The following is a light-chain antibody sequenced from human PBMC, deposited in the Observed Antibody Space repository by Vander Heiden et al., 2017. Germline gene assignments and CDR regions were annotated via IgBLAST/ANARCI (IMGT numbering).Light chain of an antibody. CDR1: QSISTY. V-gene: IGKV3-11*01. CDR2: DAS. Sequence: EIVLTQSPATLSLSPGERATLSCRASQSISTYLAWYQQKPGQAPRLLIYDASIRATGIPARFSGSGSGTDFTLTITSLEPEDFAVYYCQQRSNWPPLTLGGGTKVEIK. J-gene: IGKJ4*01. CDR3: QQRSNWPPLT.